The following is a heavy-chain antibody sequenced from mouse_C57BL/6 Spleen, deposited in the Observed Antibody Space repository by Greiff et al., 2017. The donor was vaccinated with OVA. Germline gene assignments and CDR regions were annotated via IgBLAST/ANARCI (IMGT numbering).Heavy chain of an antibody. CDR2: IDPSDSYT. D-gene: IGHD2-5*01. Sequence: QVQLQQPGAELVRPGTSVKLSCKASGYTFTSYWMHWVKQRPGQGLEWIGVIDPSDSYTNYNQKFKGKATLTVDTSSSTAYMQLSSLTSEDSAVYYCARGAYYSNYGGFAYWGQGTLVTVSA. V-gene: IGHV1-59*01. CDR3: ARGAYYSNYGGFAY. J-gene: IGHJ3*01. CDR1: GYTFTSYW.